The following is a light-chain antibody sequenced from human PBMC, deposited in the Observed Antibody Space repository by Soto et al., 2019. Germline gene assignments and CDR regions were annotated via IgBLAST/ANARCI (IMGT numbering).Light chain of an antibody. J-gene: IGLJ1*01. Sequence: LTQPPSVTGFPGQSVTISCTGTSSDVGFFNYVSWYQHHPGKVPKFLIYEVNKRPSGVPDRFSGSKSGNTASLTVSGLQPEDEAEYFCSSFVDGTSYVFGTGTKVTVL. CDR3: SSFVDGTSYV. V-gene: IGLV2-8*01. CDR1: SSDVGFFNY. CDR2: EVN.